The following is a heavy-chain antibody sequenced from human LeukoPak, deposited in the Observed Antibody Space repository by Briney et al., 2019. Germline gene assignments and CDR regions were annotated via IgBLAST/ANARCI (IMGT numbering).Heavy chain of an antibody. D-gene: IGHD2-15*01. CDR1: GGSISSSSYY. J-gene: IGHJ6*02. V-gene: IGHV4-39*07. CDR3: ARWPINRYCSGGSCRYNYYYYGMDV. Sequence: SETLSLTCTVSGGSISSSSYYWGWIRQPPGKGLEWIGSIYYSGSTYYNPSLKSRVTISVDTSKNQFSLKLSSVTAADTAVYYCARWPINRYCSGGSCRYNYYYYGMDVWGQGTTVTVSS. CDR2: IYYSGST.